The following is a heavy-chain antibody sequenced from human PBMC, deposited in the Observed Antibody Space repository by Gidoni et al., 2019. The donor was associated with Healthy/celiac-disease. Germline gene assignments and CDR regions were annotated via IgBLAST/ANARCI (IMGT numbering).Heavy chain of an antibody. J-gene: IGHJ2*01. Sequence: EVQLLASGGGLVQPGGSLSLSCAASGFTFSSYAMSWVRQAPGKGLEWVPSISGSGGSTYYSDSVKGRFTISRDNSKNTLYLQMNSLRAEDTAVYYCAKAIAYDWYFDLWGRGTLVTVSS. CDR1: GFTFSSYA. CDR3: AKAIAYDWYFDL. D-gene: IGHD6-13*01. CDR2: ISGSGGST. V-gene: IGHV3-23*01.